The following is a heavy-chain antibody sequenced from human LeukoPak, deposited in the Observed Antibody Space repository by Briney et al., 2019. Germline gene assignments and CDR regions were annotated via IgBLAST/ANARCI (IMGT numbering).Heavy chain of an antibody. CDR2: INHSGST. Sequence: KASETLSLTCAVYGGSFSGYYWSWTRQPPGKGLEWIGEINHSGSTNYNPSLKSRVTISVDTSKNQFSLKLSSVTAADTAVYYCARERISAGVRGVIHGMDVWGKGTTVTVSS. V-gene: IGHV4-34*01. J-gene: IGHJ6*04. CDR1: GGSFSGYY. D-gene: IGHD3-10*01. CDR3: ARERISAGVRGVIHGMDV.